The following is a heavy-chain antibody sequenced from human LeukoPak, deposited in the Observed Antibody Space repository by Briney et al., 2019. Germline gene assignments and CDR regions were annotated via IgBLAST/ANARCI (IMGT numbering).Heavy chain of an antibody. D-gene: IGHD1-26*01. CDR2: ISSSSYI. CDR1: GFTFSSYS. J-gene: IGHJ4*02. CDR3: ARVGEGATDY. V-gene: IGHV3-21*01. Sequence: GGSLRLSCAASGFTFSSYSLNWVRQAPGKGLEWVSSISSSSYIYYADSVKGRFTISRDNAKNSLYLQMNSLRAEDTAVYYCARVGEGATDYRGQGTLVTVSS.